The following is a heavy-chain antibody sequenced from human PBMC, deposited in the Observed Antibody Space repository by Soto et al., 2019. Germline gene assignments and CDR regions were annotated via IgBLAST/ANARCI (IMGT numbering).Heavy chain of an antibody. CDR2: ISRDGSNK. CDR1: GFTFRRCG. V-gene: IGHV3-30*03. J-gene: IGHJ4*02. D-gene: IGHD3-10*01. Sequence: GGSLRLSCAASGFTFRRCGIHWVRQAPGKGLEWVAVISRDGSNKYYVDSVKGRFTISRDNSKDTVYLQMSSLRDEDSAMFYCARSRSGAVADSFDFWGQGTLVTVSS. CDR3: ARSRSGAVADSFDF.